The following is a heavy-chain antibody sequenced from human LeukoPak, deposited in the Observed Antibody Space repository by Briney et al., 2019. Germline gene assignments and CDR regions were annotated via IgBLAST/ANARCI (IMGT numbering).Heavy chain of an antibody. J-gene: IGHJ5*02. CDR3: ARVRQQCWFDP. D-gene: IGHD6-13*01. Sequence: SETLSLTCSVSGGSISSYYWSWIRQPPGKGPEWIGYIYYSGTTNYNPSLNSRVTISVDTSKNQFSLRLSSVAAADTAVYYCARVRQQCWFDPWGQGTLVTVSS. CDR1: GGSISSYY. V-gene: IGHV4-59*01. CDR2: IYYSGTT.